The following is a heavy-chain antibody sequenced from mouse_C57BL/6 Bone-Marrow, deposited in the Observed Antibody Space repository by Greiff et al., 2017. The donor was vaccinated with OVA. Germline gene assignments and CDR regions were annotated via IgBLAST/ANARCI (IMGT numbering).Heavy chain of an antibody. J-gene: IGHJ1*03. CDR1: GYTFTSYG. CDR2: IYPRSGNT. Sequence: QVQLQQSGAELARPGASVKLSCKASGYTFTSYGISWVKQRTGQGLEWIGEIYPRSGNTYYNEKFKGKATLTADKSSSTAYMELRSLTSEDSAVYFCASLYYSNSRYWYFDVWGTGTTVTVSS. CDR3: ASLYYSNSRYWYFDV. V-gene: IGHV1-81*01. D-gene: IGHD2-5*01.